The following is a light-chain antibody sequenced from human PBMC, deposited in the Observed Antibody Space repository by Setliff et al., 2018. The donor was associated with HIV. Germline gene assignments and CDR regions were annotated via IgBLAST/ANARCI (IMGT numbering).Light chain of an antibody. Sequence: QSALAQPASVSGSPGQSITISCTGSSSDVGGYDYVSWYRQYPDKAPHLIIFDVTNRPSGVSNRFSGSKSGNTASLTIPGLQAEDEAHFFCSSYGSGDALLFGTGTKVTVL. V-gene: IGLV2-14*03. CDR3: SSYGSGDALL. CDR2: DVT. J-gene: IGLJ1*01. CDR1: SSDVGGYDY.